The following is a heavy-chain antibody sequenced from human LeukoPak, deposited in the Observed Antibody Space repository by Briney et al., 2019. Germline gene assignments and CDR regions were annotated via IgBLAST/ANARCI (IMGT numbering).Heavy chain of an antibody. Sequence: PGGSLRLSCAASGFTVSSNYMSWVRQAPGKGLEWVSVIYSGGSTYYADSVKGRFTISRDNSKNTLYLQMNSLRAEDTAVYYCARDRPGYCSGGSCYRYFDYWGQGTLVTVSS. J-gene: IGHJ4*02. V-gene: IGHV3-66*01. CDR1: GFTVSSNY. D-gene: IGHD2-15*01. CDR2: IYSGGST. CDR3: ARDRPGYCSGGSCYRYFDY.